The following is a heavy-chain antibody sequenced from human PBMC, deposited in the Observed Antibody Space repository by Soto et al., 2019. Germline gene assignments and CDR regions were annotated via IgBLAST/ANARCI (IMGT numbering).Heavy chain of an antibody. CDR2: INHSGST. J-gene: IGHJ6*02. CDR1: GGSFSGYY. V-gene: IGHV4-34*01. D-gene: IGHD6-6*01. Sequence: TSETLSLTCAVYGGSFSGYYWSWIRQPPGKGLEWIGEINHSGSTNYNPSLKSRVTISVGTSKNQFSLKLSSVTAADTAVYYCARHIAARPPSYYYYYGMDVWGQGTTVTVSS. CDR3: ARHIAARPPSYYYYYGMDV.